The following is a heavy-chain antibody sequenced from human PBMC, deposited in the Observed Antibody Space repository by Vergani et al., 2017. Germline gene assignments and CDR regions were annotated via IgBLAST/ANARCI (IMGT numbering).Heavy chain of an antibody. Sequence: EVQLVQSGAEVKKPGATLKISCKVSGYTFTDHYMHWVQQAPGKGLEWMGLVDPEDGETIYAEKFKGRVTIAADTSTDTAHLELSSLRSEDTTVYYCATPQTVTTGGMEVWGQGTTVIVSS. CDR2: VDPEDGET. CDR1: GYTFTDHY. J-gene: IGHJ6*02. V-gene: IGHV1-69-2*01. CDR3: ATPQTVTTGGMEV. D-gene: IGHD4-17*01.